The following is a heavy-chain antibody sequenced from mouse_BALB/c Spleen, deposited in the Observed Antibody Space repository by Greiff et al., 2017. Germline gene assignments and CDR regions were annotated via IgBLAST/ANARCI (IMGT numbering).Heavy chain of an antibody. Sequence: QVQLQQSGAELVRPGTSVKISCKASGYTFTNYWLGWVKQRPGHGLEWIGDIYPGGGYTNYNEKFKGKATLTADTSSSTAYMQLSSLTSEDSAVYFCARSYGYRYEGAMDDWGQGTSVTVSS. V-gene: IGHV1-63*02. D-gene: IGHD2-14*01. CDR1: GYTFTNYW. J-gene: IGHJ4*01. CDR2: IYPGGGYT. CDR3: ARSYGYRYEGAMDD.